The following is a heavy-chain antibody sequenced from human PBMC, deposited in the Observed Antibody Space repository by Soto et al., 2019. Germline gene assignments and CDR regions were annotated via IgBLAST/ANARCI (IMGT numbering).Heavy chain of an antibody. CDR2: IYTSGST. Sequence: QVQLQESGPGLVKPSETLSLTCTVSGGSISSYYWSWIRQPAGKGLEWIGRIYTSGSTNYNPSLKSRVTMSVDTSKNQFSLKLSSVTAADTAVYYCARGPNFSGYYLFDYWGQGTLVTVSS. J-gene: IGHJ4*02. CDR1: GGSISSYY. D-gene: IGHD3-22*01. V-gene: IGHV4-4*07. CDR3: ARGPNFSGYYLFDY.